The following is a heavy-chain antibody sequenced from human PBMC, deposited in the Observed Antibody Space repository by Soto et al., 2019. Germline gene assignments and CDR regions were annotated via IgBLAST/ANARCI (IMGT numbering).Heavy chain of an antibody. Sequence: ASVKVSCKASGYTFTSCYMHWVRQAPGQGLEWMGIVNPSGGSTSYAQKFQGRVTMTRDTSASTVYMELSSLRSEDTAVYYCARDPAPGVPNYYDSSGYCLDYWGQGTLVTVSS. V-gene: IGHV1-46*01. J-gene: IGHJ4*02. D-gene: IGHD3-22*01. CDR1: GYTFTSCY. CDR2: VNPSGGST. CDR3: ARDPAPGVPNYYDSSGYCLDY.